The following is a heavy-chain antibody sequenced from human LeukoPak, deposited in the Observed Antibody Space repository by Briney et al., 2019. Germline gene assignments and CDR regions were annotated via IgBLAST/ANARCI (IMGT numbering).Heavy chain of an antibody. CDR2: ISAYNGNT. J-gene: IGHJ4*02. Sequence: GASVKVSCKASGYTFTSYGISWVRQAPGQGLEWMGWISAYNGNTNYAPKLQGRVTMTTDTSTSTAYMELRSLRSDDTAVYYCARDSHDYVWGSLGYWGQGTLVTVSS. V-gene: IGHV1-18*04. CDR3: ARDSHDYVWGSLGY. CDR1: GYTFTSYG. D-gene: IGHD3-16*01.